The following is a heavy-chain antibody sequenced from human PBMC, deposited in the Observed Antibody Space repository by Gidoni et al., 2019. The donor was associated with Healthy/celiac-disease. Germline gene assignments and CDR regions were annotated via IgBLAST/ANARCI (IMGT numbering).Heavy chain of an antibody. CDR3: ARNGPQLEKLGYVPYFQH. CDR2: IYHSGST. V-gene: IGHV4-30-2*01. CDR1: GGSISSGGYS. J-gene: IGHJ1*01. Sequence: QLQLQESGSGLVQPSQTLSLTCAVYGGSISSGGYSWSWLRHPPGKGLEWIGYIYHSGSTYYNPSLRSRVTISVDRAKNQFSLRLSSVTAADTAVYYCARNGPQLEKLGYVPYFQHWGQVTLVTVSS. D-gene: IGHD1-1*01.